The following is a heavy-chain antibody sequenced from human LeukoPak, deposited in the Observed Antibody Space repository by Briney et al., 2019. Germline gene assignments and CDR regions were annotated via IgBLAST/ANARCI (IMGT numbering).Heavy chain of an antibody. J-gene: IGHJ4*02. CDR1: GGSMSGNY. V-gene: IGHV4-59*01. CDR2: TSYSGST. Sequence: SETLSLTCTVSGGSMSGNYWTWIRQPPGKGLEWIGYTSYSGSTNYNPSLKSRANISVDTSKSHFSLNLSSVTAADTAVYYCARDGGYDFWSGYYQDYWGQGTLVTVSS. CDR3: ARDGGYDFWSGYYQDY. D-gene: IGHD3-3*01.